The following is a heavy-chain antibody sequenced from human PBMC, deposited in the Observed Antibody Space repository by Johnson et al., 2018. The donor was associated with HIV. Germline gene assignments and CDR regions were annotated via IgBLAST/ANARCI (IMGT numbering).Heavy chain of an antibody. CDR3: AKIVATSDDVFDI. Sequence: QVQLVESGGGVVQPGRSLRLSCAASGFTFTSYTMHWVRQAPGKGLEWVALISYDGSNKYYADSVKGRFTISRDKSKNTLYLQMNSLRAEDTAVFYCAKIVATSDDVFDIWGQGTKVTVSS. V-gene: IGHV3-30-3*02. CDR1: GFTFTSYT. CDR2: ISYDGSNK. J-gene: IGHJ3*02. D-gene: IGHD5-12*01.